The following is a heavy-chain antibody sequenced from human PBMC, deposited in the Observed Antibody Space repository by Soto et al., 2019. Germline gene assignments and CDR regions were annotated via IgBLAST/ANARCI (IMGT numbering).Heavy chain of an antibody. CDR2: INHSGST. D-gene: IGHD6-13*01. Sequence: SETLSLTXAVYGGSFSGYYWSWIRQPPGKGLEWIGEINHSGSTNYNPSLKSRVTISVDTSKNQFSLKLSSVTAADTAVYYCARGSKRQQQLVRAAYFDYWGQGTLVTVSS. V-gene: IGHV4-34*01. CDR3: ARGSKRQQQLVRAAYFDY. J-gene: IGHJ4*02. CDR1: GGSFSGYY.